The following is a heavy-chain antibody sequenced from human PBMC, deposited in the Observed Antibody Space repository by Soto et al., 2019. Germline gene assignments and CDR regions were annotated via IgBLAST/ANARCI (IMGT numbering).Heavy chain of an antibody. V-gene: IGHV3-23*01. CDR1: GFTLDTFV. CDR3: AVLRGQNYYTMDV. D-gene: IGHD3-3*01. J-gene: IGHJ6*02. CDR2: VTASGGRA. Sequence: EVQLLESGGGWGQPGGSMRLSCAASGFTLDTFVMSWVRQVAGRGLEWVSTVTASGGRAYYADSVKGRFTISTDNSKNTLYLQMSSLGVEDTALYYCAVLRGQNYYTMDVWGLGTPVTVAS.